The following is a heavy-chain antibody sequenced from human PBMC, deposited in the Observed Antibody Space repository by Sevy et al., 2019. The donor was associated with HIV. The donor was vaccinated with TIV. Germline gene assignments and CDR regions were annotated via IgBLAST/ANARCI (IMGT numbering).Heavy chain of an antibody. CDR3: ARAGDDFWTTYYLDS. Sequence: SETLSLTCAVHGGSFSGHSWTWVRQSPGKGLEWIGEINDSGDTNFNPSLKSRVTMSVDSSKQQFSLKLRSVTAADTSVYYCARAGDDFWTTYYLDSWGQGTLVTVSS. CDR1: GGSFSGHS. J-gene: IGHJ4*02. V-gene: IGHV4-34*01. CDR2: INDSGDT. D-gene: IGHD3-3*01.